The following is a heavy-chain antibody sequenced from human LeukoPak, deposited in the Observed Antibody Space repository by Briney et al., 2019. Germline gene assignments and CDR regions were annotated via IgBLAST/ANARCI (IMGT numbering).Heavy chain of an antibody. CDR3: AAVVVVAASRGAGLTYGMDV. V-gene: IGHV1-24*01. D-gene: IGHD2-15*01. Sequence: GASVKVSCKVSGYTLTELSMHWVRQAPGKGLEWMGGFDPEDGETIYAQKFQGRVTMTEDTSTDTAYMELSSLRSEDTAVYYCAAVVVVAASRGAGLTYGMDVWGQGTTVTVSS. CDR2: FDPEDGET. J-gene: IGHJ6*02. CDR1: GYTLTELS.